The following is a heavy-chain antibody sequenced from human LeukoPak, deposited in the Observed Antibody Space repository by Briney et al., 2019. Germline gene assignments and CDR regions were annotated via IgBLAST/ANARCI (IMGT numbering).Heavy chain of an antibody. CDR2: IYYSGGT. CDR1: GGSISSHY. V-gene: IGHV4-59*08. CDR3: ARYEEQDDAFDI. J-gene: IGHJ3*02. D-gene: IGHD1-26*01. Sequence: PSETLSLTCTVSGGSISSHYWSWIRQPPGKGLEWIGYIYYSGGTNYNPSLKSRVTISVDTSKNQFSLKLSSVTAADTAVYYCARYEEQDDAFDIWGQGTMVTVSS.